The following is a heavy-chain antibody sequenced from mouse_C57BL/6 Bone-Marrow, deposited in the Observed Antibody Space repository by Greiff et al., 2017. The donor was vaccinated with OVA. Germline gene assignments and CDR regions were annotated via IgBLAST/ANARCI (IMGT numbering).Heavy chain of an antibody. CDR3: ARDNTLGRFDY. J-gene: IGHJ2*01. CDR2: ISYDGSN. CDR1: GYSITSGYY. V-gene: IGHV3-6*01. Sequence: DVQLQESGPGLVKPSQSLSLTCSVTGYSITSGYYWNWIRQFPGNKLEWMGYISYDGSNNYNPSLKNRISITRDTSKNQFFLKLNSVTTEDTATYYCARDNTLGRFDYWGQGTTLTVSS. D-gene: IGHD4-1*01.